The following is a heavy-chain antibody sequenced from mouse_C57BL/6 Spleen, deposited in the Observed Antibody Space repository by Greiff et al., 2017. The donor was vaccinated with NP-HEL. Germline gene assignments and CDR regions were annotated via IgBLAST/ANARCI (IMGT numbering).Heavy chain of an antibody. J-gene: IGHJ1*03. CDR1: GFTFSSYA. D-gene: IGHD1-1*02. CDR2: ISSGGDYI. V-gene: IGHV5-9-1*02. CDR3: TRDHGGHWYFDV. Sequence: EVQLVESGEGLVKPGGSLKLSCAASGFTFSSYAMSWVRQTPEKRLEWVAYISSGGDYIYYADTVKGRFTISRDNARNTLYLQMSSLKSEDTAMYYCTRDHGGHWYFDVWGTGTTVTVSS.